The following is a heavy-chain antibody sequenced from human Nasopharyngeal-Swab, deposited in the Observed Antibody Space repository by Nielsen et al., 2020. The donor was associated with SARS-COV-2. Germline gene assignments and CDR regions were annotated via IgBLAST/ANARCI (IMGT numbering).Heavy chain of an antibody. V-gene: IGHV4-39*01. J-gene: IGHJ4*02. Sequence: WIRQPPGKGLEWIGSIYYSGSTYYNPSLKSRVTISVDTSKNQFSLKLSSVTAADTAVYYCATPWELSAYWGQRTLVTVPS. D-gene: IGHD1-26*01. CDR2: IYYSGST. CDR3: ATPWELSAY.